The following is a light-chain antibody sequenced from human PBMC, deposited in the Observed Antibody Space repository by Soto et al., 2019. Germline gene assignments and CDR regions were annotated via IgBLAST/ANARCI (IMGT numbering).Light chain of an antibody. V-gene: IGKV3-15*01. CDR3: QQYNNWPRT. CDR1: QSISSN. CDR2: DTS. J-gene: IGKJ1*01. Sequence: EIVMTQSPATLSVTRGERATLSCRASQSISSNLAWYQHKPGQAPRLLIYDTSTRAAGIPARFSGSGSGTDFTLTISRLEPEDFAVYYCQQYNNWPRTFGQGTKV.